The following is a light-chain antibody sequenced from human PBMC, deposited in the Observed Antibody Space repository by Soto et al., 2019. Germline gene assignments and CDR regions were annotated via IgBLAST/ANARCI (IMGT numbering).Light chain of an antibody. Sequence: EIEMTQSPATLSVSPGEGTTLSCRASQSFSSYLAWYQQKPGQAPRLLIYGASTRAAGIPARFSGSGSGTEFTLTISSLQSEDFAAYYCQQYNDWPSITFGQGTRLEIK. CDR3: QQYNDWPSIT. CDR2: GAS. CDR1: QSFSSY. J-gene: IGKJ5*01. V-gene: IGKV3-15*01.